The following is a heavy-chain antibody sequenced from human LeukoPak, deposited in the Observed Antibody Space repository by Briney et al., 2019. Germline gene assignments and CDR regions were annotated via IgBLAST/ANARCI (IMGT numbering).Heavy chain of an antibody. CDR1: GFTFRLFG. V-gene: IGHV3-30*02. CDR2: IRFDGSNT. J-gene: IGHJ4*02. Sequence: GGSLRLSCAASGFTFRLFGMHWVRQAPGKGLEWVSFIRFDGSNTYHADSVKGRFTISRDNSKNTLYLQMNSLTSEDTAVYFCAKVGQDYGDHYFFDSWGQGTLVTVSS. D-gene: IGHD4-17*01. CDR3: AKVGQDYGDHYFFDS.